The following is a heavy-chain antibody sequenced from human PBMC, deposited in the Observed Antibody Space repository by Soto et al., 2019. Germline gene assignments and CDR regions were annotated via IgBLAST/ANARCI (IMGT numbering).Heavy chain of an antibody. V-gene: IGHV4-34*01. CDR2: INHSGST. D-gene: IGHD2-15*01. Sequence: PSETLSLTCAVYGGSFSGYYWSWIRQPPGKGLEWIGEINHSGSTNYNPSLKSRVTISVDTSKNQFSLKLSSVTAADTAVYYCARAPYCSGGSCYSVSFYYYYYYGMDVWGQGTTVTVSS. J-gene: IGHJ6*02. CDR1: GGSFSGYY. CDR3: ARAPYCSGGSCYSVSFYYYYYYGMDV.